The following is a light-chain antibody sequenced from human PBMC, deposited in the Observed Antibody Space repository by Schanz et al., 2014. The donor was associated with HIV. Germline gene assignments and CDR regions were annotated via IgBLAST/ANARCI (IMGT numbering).Light chain of an antibody. V-gene: IGLV2-14*02. Sequence: QSALTQPASVSGSPGQSISISCTGTSTDVGSYDLVSWYQQHPGKAPKLMIYDVSYRPSGISNRFSGSKSGSTASLTISGLQAEDEADYYCTSYTSSTWVFGGGTKLTVL. CDR1: STDVGSYDL. CDR3: TSYTSSTWV. J-gene: IGLJ3*02. CDR2: DVS.